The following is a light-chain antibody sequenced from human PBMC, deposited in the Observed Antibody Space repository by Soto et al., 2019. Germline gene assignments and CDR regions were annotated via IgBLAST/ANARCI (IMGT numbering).Light chain of an antibody. CDR1: QSVSSSL. J-gene: IGKJ5*01. CDR3: QRYGYPPIT. V-gene: IGKV3-20*01. CDR2: AAC. Sequence: LTQSPCTLSLPPGERATLSCRASQSVSSSLLAWHQNNAGQATGLIYAAACSRATGSPDRCSSGGAGTDFTPTSSILEPEDFAVYCRQRYGYPPITFGQGTRLEIK.